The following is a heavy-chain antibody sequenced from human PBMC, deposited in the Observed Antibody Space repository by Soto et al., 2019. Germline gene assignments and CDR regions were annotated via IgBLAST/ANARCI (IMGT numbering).Heavy chain of an antibody. CDR3: ARRLGYCSGGSCYSGDNWFDP. V-gene: IGHV4-39*01. Sequence: NPSETLSLTCTVSGGSISSSSYYWGWIRQPPGKGLEWIGSIYYSGSTYYNPSLKSRVTISVDTSKNQFSLKLSSVTAADTAVYYCARRLGYCSGGSCYSGDNWFDPWGQGTLVTVSS. CDR2: IYYSGST. J-gene: IGHJ5*02. CDR1: GGSISSSSYY. D-gene: IGHD2-15*01.